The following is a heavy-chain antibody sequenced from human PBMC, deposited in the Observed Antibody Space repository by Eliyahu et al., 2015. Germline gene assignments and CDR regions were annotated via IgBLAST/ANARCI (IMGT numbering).Heavy chain of an antibody. Sequence: QVQLQQWGAGLLKPSETLSLTCAVYGGSFSGYYWSWIRQPPGKGLEWIGEINHSGSTNYNPSLKSRVTISVDTSKNQFSLKLSSVTAADTAVYYCARDKWLRSYYYYYGMDVWGQGTTVTVSS. J-gene: IGHJ6*02. CDR1: GGSFSGYY. V-gene: IGHV4-34*01. D-gene: IGHD5-12*01. CDR3: ARDKWLRSYYYYYGMDV. CDR2: INHSGST.